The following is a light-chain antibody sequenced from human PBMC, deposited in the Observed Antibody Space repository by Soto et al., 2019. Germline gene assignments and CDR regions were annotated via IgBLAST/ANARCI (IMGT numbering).Light chain of an antibody. V-gene: IGKV3-15*01. J-gene: IGKJ1*01. CDR2: AAS. CDR3: QQYSSLRT. Sequence: KAVTQSPSTLSLDPGERVTLSCRASESVSTNLAWYQQKAGQAPRLLIYAASTRATGIPARFSGSGSGTEFTLTISSLQSEDFAVYYCQQYSSLRTFGQGTNVDIK. CDR1: ESVSTN.